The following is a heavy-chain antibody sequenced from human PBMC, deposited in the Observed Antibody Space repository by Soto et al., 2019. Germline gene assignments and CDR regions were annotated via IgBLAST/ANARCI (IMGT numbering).Heavy chain of an antibody. V-gene: IGHV3-74*01. D-gene: IGHD2-15*01. CDR1: GFTFSSYW. CDR3: ARDQGYCSGGSCYVAGY. J-gene: IGHJ4*02. CDR2: INSDGSST. Sequence: EVQLVESGGGLVQPGGSLRLSCAASGFTFSSYWMHWVRQVPGKGLVWVSRINSDGSSTGYADSVMSRFTISRDNAKNTLYLQMNSLRAEDTAVYYCARDQGYCSGGSCYVAGYWGQGTLVTVSS.